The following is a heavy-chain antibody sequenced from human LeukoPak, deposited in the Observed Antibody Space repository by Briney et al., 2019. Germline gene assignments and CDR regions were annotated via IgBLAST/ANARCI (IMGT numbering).Heavy chain of an antibody. CDR3: ARKDIVVVPAAIFWFDP. J-gene: IGHJ5*02. D-gene: IGHD2-2*02. V-gene: IGHV1-2*02. Sequence: GASVKVSCKASGCTFTGYYMHWVRQAPGQGLEWMGWINPNSGGTNYAQKFQGRVTMTRDTSISTAYMELSRLRSDDTAVYYCARKDIVVVPAAIFWFDPWGQGTLVTVSS. CDR2: INPNSGGT. CDR1: GCTFTGYY.